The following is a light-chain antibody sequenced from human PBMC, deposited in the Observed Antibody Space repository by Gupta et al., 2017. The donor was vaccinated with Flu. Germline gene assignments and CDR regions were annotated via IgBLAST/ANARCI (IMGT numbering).Light chain of an antibody. Sequence: EIVLTQSPATLSLSPGERATRSCRASQSVSSYLAWYQQKPGQAPRLLIYDAANRATGIPARFSGSGSGTDFIPTISSLEPEDVAVYYCQQRSNWPPGLTFGGGTKVEIK. CDR3: QQRSNWPPGLT. J-gene: IGKJ4*01. CDR2: DAA. CDR1: QSVSSY. V-gene: IGKV3-11*01.